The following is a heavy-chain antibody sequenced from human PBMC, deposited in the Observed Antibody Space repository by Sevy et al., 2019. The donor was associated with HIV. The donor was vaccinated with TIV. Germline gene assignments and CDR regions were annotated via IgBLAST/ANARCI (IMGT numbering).Heavy chain of an antibody. CDR3: ARGGLTYYYDSSGYYGY. J-gene: IGHJ4*02. CDR1: GGSFSGYY. Sequence: SETLSPTCAVYGGSFSGYYWSWIRQPPGKGLEWIGEINHSGSTNYNPSLKSRVTISVDTSKNQFSLKLSSVTAADTAVYYCARGGLTYYYDSSGYYGYWGQGTLVTVSS. D-gene: IGHD3-22*01. CDR2: INHSGST. V-gene: IGHV4-34*01.